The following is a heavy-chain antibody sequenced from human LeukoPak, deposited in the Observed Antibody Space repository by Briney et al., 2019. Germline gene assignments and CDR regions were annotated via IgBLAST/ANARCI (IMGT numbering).Heavy chain of an antibody. CDR3: ARGSFSADAPLVLDYFHH. CDR2: INPNSGGT. CDR1: GYTFTGYY. D-gene: IGHD5-18*01. J-gene: IGHJ1*01. V-gene: IGHV1-2*02. Sequence: ASLKVSCKASGYTFTGYYIHWVRQAPGQGLEWMGWINPNSGGTNYAQKFQGRVTMTRDTSISTAYMELSRLKSGDTAVYYCARGSFSADAPLVLDYFHHWGQGTLVTVSS.